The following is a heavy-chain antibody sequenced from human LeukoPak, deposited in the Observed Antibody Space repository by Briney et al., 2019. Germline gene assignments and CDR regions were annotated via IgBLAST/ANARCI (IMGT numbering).Heavy chain of an antibody. J-gene: IGHJ4*02. CDR3: ARTVIAAAGLLFDY. Sequence: SETLSLTCTVSGGSISSYYWSWIRQPPGKGLEWIGYIYYSGSTNYNPSLKSRVTISVDTSKNQFSLKLSSVTAADTAVYYCARTVIAAAGLLFDYWGQGTLVTVSS. D-gene: IGHD6-13*01. V-gene: IGHV4-59*01. CDR2: IYYSGST. CDR1: GGSISSYY.